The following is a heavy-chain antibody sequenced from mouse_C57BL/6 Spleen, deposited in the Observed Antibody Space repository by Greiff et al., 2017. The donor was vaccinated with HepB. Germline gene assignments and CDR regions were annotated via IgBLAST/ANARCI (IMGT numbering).Heavy chain of an antibody. V-gene: IGHV1-64*01. CDR2: IHPNSGST. CDR1: GYTFTSYW. CDR3: ARVDGDVWFAY. J-gene: IGHJ3*01. Sequence: VQLQQPGAELVKPGASVKLSCKASGYTFTSYWMHWVKQRPGQGLEWIGMIHPNSGSTNYNEKFKSKATLTVDKSSSTAYMQLSSLTSEDSAVYYCARVDGDVWFAYWGQGTLVTVSA. D-gene: IGHD2-13*01.